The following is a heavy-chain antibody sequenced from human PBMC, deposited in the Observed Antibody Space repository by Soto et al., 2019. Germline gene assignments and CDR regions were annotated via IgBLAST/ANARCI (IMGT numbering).Heavy chain of an antibody. CDR3: ARGYCTTTICDPWFDP. CDR1: GYSFTSYW. V-gene: IGHV5-51*01. Sequence: PGESLKISCTGVGYSFTSYWIGWLRQMPGKGLEWMGIIYPGDSDTRYSPPFQGQVTISADKSITTAYLQWSSLKASDTAMYYCARGYCTTTICDPWFDPWGQGTLVTVSS. D-gene: IGHD2-2*01. CDR2: IYPGDSDT. J-gene: IGHJ5*02.